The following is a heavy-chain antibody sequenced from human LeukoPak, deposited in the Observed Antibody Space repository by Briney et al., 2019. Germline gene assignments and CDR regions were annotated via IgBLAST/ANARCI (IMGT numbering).Heavy chain of an antibody. V-gene: IGHV4-59*01. CDR1: GGSISSYY. CDR3: ARQIASAGTAGFDF. D-gene: IGHD6-13*01. J-gene: IGHJ4*02. Sequence: SETLSLTCTVSGGSISSYYWSWIRQPPGKGLEWIGYIYYSGSTNSNPSLKSRVTISVDTSKNQFSLKLSSVTAADTAVYYCARQIASAGTAGFDFWGQGALVTVSS. CDR2: IYYSGST.